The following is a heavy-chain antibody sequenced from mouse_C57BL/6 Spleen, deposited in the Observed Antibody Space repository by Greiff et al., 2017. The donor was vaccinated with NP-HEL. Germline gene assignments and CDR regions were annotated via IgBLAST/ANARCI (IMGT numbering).Heavy chain of an antibody. V-gene: IGHV5-4*01. CDR3: ARERTTVVAPYYFDY. CDR1: GFTFSSYA. CDR2: ISDGGSYT. Sequence: EVQVVESGGGLVKPGGSLKLSCAASGFTFSSYAMSWVRQTPEKRLEWVATISDGGSYTYYPDNVKGRFTISRDNAKNNLYLQMSHLKSEDTAMYYCARERTTVVAPYYFDYWGQGTTLTVSS. J-gene: IGHJ2*01. D-gene: IGHD1-1*01.